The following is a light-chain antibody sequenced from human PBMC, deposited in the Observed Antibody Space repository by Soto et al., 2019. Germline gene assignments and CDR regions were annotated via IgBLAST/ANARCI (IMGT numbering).Light chain of an antibody. CDR1: SSDVGTYNL. V-gene: IGLV2-23*01. Sequence: QSALTQPASVSVSPGQSITISCTGTSSDVGTYNLVSWYQQHPGKAPKLIIYECSKRPSGVSNRFSGSKSGITASLTISGLQAEDEADYYCCSYATTNTPFGGGTKLTVL. J-gene: IGLJ2*01. CDR3: CSYATTNTP. CDR2: ECS.